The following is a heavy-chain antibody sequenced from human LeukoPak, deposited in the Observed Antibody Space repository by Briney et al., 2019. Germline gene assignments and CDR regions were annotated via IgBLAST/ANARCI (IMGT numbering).Heavy chain of an antibody. D-gene: IGHD4-17*01. V-gene: IGHV4-59*08. CDR1: GGSISSYY. CDR2: IYYSGST. J-gene: IGHJ5*02. CDR3: ARSDYGDYAEWFDP. Sequence: SETLSLTCTVSGGSISSYYWSWIRQPPGKGLEWIGYIYYSGSTNYNPSLKSRVTISVDTSKNQFSLKLSSVTAADTAVYYCARSDYGDYAEWFDPWGQGTLVTVSS.